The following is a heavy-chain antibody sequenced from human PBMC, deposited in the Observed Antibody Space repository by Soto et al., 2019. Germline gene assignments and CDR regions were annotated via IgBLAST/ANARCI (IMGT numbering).Heavy chain of an antibody. CDR2: MNPNSGNT. V-gene: IGHV1-8*01. Sequence: ASVTVSCTASGYTFTSYDINWVRQATGQGLEWMGWMNPNSGNTGYAQKFQGRVTMTRNTSISTAYMELSSLRSEDTAVYYCARGVVRYLTGYLYNWFDPWGQGTLVTVSS. CDR1: GYTFTSYD. D-gene: IGHD3-9*01. CDR3: ARGVVRYLTGYLYNWFDP. J-gene: IGHJ5*02.